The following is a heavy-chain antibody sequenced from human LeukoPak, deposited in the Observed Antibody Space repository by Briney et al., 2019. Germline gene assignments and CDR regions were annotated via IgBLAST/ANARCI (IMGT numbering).Heavy chain of an antibody. J-gene: IGHJ3*02. CDR2: IDTYTGNP. V-gene: IGHV7-4-1*02. CDR3: ARFMAAVGTVAFDI. CDR1: GYTFTSYA. D-gene: IGHD6-13*01. Sequence: ASVKVSCKASGYTFTSYAMSWVRQAPGQGLEWMGWIDTYTGNPTYAQGFTGRFVFSLYTSVSTAYLQISSLKAEDTAVYYCARFMAAVGTVAFDIWGQGTMVTVSS.